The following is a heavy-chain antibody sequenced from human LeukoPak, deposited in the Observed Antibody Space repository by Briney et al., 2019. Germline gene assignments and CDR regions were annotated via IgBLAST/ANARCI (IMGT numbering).Heavy chain of an antibody. V-gene: IGHV4-59*01. D-gene: IGHD3-10*01. CDR3: ARTTMVRGTYYMDV. J-gene: IGHJ6*03. CDR2: IYYSGST. CDR1: GGSISSYY. Sequence: PSETLSLTCTVSGGSISSYYWSWIRQPPGKGLEWIGYIYYSGSTNYNPSLKSRVTISVDKSKNQFSLKLSSVTAADTAVYYCARTTMVRGTYYMDVWGKGTTVTVSS.